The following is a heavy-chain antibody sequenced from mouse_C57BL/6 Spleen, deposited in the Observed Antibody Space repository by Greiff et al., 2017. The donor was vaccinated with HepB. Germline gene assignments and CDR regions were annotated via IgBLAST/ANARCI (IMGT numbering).Heavy chain of an antibody. CDR2: IYPGDGDT. V-gene: IGHV1-82*01. CDR3: ARNWDGGHYFDY. D-gene: IGHD4-1*01. J-gene: IGHJ2*01. CDR1: GYAFSSSW. Sequence: QVQLQQSGPELVKPGASVKISCKASGYAFSSSWMNWVKQRPGKGLEWIGRIYPGDGDTNYNGKFKGKATLTADKSSSTAYMQLSSLTSEDSAVYFCARNWDGGHYFDYWGQGTTLTVSS.